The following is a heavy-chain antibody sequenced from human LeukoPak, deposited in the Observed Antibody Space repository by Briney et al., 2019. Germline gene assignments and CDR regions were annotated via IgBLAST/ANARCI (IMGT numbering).Heavy chain of an antibody. V-gene: IGHV4-59*08. J-gene: IGHJ5*02. Sequence: KSSETLSLTCSVSGGSISSYYWSWIRQPPGKGLEWIGSIYYSGTTNYNPSLKSRVTMSVDTSKNQFSLKLYSVTAADTALHYCARQRGGEDNWFDPWGQGTLVTVSS. CDR3: ARQRGGEDNWFDP. CDR1: GGSISSYY. CDR2: IYYSGTT. D-gene: IGHD3-10*01.